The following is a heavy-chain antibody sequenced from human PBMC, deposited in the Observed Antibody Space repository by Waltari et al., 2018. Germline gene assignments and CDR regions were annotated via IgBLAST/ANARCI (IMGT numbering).Heavy chain of an antibody. CDR1: GFTFSSYG. Sequence: QVQLVESGGGVVQPGGSLRLSCAASGFTFSSYGMHWVRQAPGKGLEWVAFIRDDGSNKYYADSVKGRFTISRDNSKNTLYLQMNSLRAEDTAVYYCAKDLEGTYCSSTSCNWGQGTLVTVSS. J-gene: IGHJ4*02. CDR2: IRDDGSNK. CDR3: AKDLEGTYCSSTSCN. D-gene: IGHD2-2*01. V-gene: IGHV3-30*02.